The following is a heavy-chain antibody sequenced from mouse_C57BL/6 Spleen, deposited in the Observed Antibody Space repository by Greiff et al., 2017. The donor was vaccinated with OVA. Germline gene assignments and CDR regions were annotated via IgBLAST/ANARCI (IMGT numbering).Heavy chain of an antibody. D-gene: IGHD1-1*01. J-gene: IGHJ3*01. CDR3: ARNYGSSPVAY. V-gene: IGHV1-69*01. CDR2: IDPSDSYT. Sequence: QVQLQQPGAELVMPGASVKLSCKASGYTFTSYWMHWVKQRPGQGLEWIGEIDPSDSYTNYNQTFKGKSTLTVDKYSSTAYMQLSSLTSTDSAVYYCARNYGSSPVAYWGQGTLVTVSA. CDR1: GYTFTSYW.